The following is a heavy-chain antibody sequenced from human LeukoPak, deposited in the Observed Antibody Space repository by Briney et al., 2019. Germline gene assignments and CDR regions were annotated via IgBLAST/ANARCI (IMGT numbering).Heavy chain of an antibody. J-gene: IGHJ4*02. Sequence: GASVKVSCKASGYTFTSYGISWVRQAPGQGFEGMDWFSVYNGNTNYAQKLQGRVTMTTDTSTSTAYMELRSLRTDDTAVYYCARDDGYSYRKGVDRFDYWGQGTLVTVSS. CDR3: ARDDGYSYRKGVDRFDY. V-gene: IGHV1-18*01. CDR1: GYTFTSYG. CDR2: FSVYNGNT. D-gene: IGHD5-18*01.